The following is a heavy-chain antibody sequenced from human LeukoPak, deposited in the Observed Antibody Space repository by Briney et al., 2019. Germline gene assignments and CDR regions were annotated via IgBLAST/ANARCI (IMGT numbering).Heavy chain of an antibody. CDR1: GFTFGDYA. J-gene: IGHJ4*02. Sequence: GGSLRLSCTASGFTFGDYAMSWFRQAPGKGLEWVGFIRSKAYGGTTEYAASVKGRFTISRDDSKSIAYLQMNSLKTEDTAVYYCTSPHTTYDSSGYYSEPLDYWGQGTLVTVSS. V-gene: IGHV3-49*03. CDR2: IRSKAYGGTT. D-gene: IGHD3-22*01. CDR3: TSPHTTYDSSGYYSEPLDY.